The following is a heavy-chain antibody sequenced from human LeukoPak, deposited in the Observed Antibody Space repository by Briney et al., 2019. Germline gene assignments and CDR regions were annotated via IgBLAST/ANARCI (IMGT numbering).Heavy chain of an antibody. Sequence: SETLSLTCTVSLDSTTSNCWSWVRQSPGKGLEWIGEIHRSGSPNYNPSLQSRVTISIDRSRNQIALELSSVTAADTAVYYCAREILRGFNLGAYWGQGTLVTVSS. CDR1: LDSTTSNC. J-gene: IGHJ4*02. CDR2: IHRSGSP. CDR3: AREILRGFNLGAY. V-gene: IGHV4-4*02. D-gene: IGHD3-16*01.